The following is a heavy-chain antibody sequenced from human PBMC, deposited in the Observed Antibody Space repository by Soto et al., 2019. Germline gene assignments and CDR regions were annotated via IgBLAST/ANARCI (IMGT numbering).Heavy chain of an antibody. V-gene: IGHV1-18*01. D-gene: IGHD2-15*01. CDR2: INAYNGHT. CDR1: GYMFTHFG. CDR3: ARGVRYCSVNNCYGFAADYYYMDV. Sequence: GASVKVSCKTSGYMFTHFGITWVRQAPGQGLEWMGWINAYNGHTKYAQKFQGRVTMTTDTATSTAYLELRSLRSDDTAVYYCARGVRYCSVNNCYGFAADYYYMDVCGEGTTVTVSS. J-gene: IGHJ6*03.